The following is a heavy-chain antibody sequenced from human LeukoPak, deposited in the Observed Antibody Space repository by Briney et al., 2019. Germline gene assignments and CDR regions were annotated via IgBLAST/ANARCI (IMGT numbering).Heavy chain of an antibody. CDR2: IYTSGST. V-gene: IGHV4-61*02. D-gene: IGHD4-17*01. Sequence: PSQTLSLTCTVSGGSISSGSYYWSWIRQPAGKGLEWIGRIYTSGSTNYNPSLKSRVTISVDTSKNQFSLKLSSVTAADTAVYYCARAGGDFDYWYFDLWGRGTLVTVSS. CDR3: ARAGGDFDYWYFDL. J-gene: IGHJ2*01. CDR1: GGSISSGSYY.